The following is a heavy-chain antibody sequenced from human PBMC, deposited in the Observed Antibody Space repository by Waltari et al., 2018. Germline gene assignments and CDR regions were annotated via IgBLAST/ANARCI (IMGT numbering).Heavy chain of an antibody. D-gene: IGHD3-3*01. J-gene: IGHJ4*02. CDR3: ARVHYYDFGGGDPKPPYYFDY. V-gene: IGHV4-4*07. Sequence: QVQLQESGPGLVKPSETLALTCTVSGGSISGFYWGWIRQPAGKGLEWIGRINTSGNTNYTPSLKTRVTMSVDTSKTQISLILTSVTAADTAVYYCARVHYYDFGGGDPKPPYYFDYWGQGTLVTVSS. CDR1: GGSISGFY. CDR2: INTSGNT.